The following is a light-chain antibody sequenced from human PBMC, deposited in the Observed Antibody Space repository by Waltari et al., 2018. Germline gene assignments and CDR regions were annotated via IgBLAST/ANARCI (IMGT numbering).Light chain of an antibody. CDR1: SLRIYY. CDR3: TSRDLSGDVV. Sequence: SSELTQDPAVSVALGQTVRITCQGDSLRIYYGSWCRQKPGKSPELVIYGKNNRPSGIPDRFAASSSGNTASLTITGAQAEDEAVYYCTSRDLSGDVVFGGGTQVTVL. J-gene: IGLJ2*01. CDR2: GKN. V-gene: IGLV3-19*01.